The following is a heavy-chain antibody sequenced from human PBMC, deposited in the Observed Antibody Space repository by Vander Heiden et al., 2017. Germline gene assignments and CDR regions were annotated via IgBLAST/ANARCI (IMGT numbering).Heavy chain of an antibody. Sequence: EVQLLESGGGLVQPGGSLRLSCAASGFPFSSYAMSWVRQAPGKGLEWVSAISGSGGSTYYADSVKGRFTISRDNSKNTLYLQMNSLRAEDTAVYYCAKGEEVTMIVVVNSNAFDIWGQGTMVTVSS. D-gene: IGHD3-22*01. J-gene: IGHJ3*02. CDR2: ISGSGGST. CDR1: GFPFSSYA. CDR3: AKGEEVTMIVVVNSNAFDI. V-gene: IGHV3-23*01.